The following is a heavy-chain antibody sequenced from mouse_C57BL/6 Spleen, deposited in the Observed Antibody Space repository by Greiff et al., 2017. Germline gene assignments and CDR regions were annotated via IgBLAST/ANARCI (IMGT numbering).Heavy chain of an antibody. J-gene: IGHJ4*01. CDR1: GYTFTGYW. CDR3: ARGYINGYAMDD. D-gene: IGHD2-5*01. Sequence: VQGVESGAELMKPGASVKLSCKATGYTFTGYWIEWVKQRPGHGLEWIGEILTGSGSTNYNEKVKGKATFTADKSSNSAYMQLSSLTTEDAAIYYCARGYINGYAMDDWGQGASVTVSS. CDR2: ILTGSGST. V-gene: IGHV1-9*01.